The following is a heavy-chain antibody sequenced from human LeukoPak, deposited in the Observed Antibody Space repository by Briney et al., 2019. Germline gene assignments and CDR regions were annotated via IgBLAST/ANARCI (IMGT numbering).Heavy chain of an antibody. CDR1: VYTLTELS. CDR2: FDPEDGET. D-gene: IGHD6-19*01. V-gene: IGHV1-24*01. J-gene: IGHJ4*02. Sequence: ASVKVSCKVSVYTLTELSMHWVRQAPGKGLEWMGGFDPEDGETIYAQKFQGRVTMTEDTSTDTAYMELSSLRSEDTAVYYCATGPIAVAGTDYWGQGTLATVSS. CDR3: ATGPIAVAGTDY.